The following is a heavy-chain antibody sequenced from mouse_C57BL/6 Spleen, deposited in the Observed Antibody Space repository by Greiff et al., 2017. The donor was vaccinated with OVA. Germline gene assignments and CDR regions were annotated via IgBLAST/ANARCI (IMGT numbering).Heavy chain of an antibody. Sequence: VQVVESGPGLVQPSQSLSITCTVSGFSLTSYGVHWVRQSPGKGLEWLGVIWSGGSTDYNAAFISRLSISKDNSKSQVFFKMNSLQADDTAIYYCASPYYDYSFAYWGQGTLVTVSA. D-gene: IGHD2-4*01. V-gene: IGHV2-2*01. CDR3: ASPYYDYSFAY. CDR2: IWSGGST. J-gene: IGHJ3*01. CDR1: GFSLTSYG.